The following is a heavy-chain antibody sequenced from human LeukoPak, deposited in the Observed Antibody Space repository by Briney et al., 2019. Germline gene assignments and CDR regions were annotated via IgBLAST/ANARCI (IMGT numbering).Heavy chain of an antibody. V-gene: IGHV4-4*07. CDR3: ARDLDSSGWCSFDY. CDR1: GGSITSYY. J-gene: IGHJ4*02. D-gene: IGHD6-19*01. CDR2: IYTSGST. Sequence: SETPSLTCTVSGGSITSYYWSWIRQPAGKGLQWIGRIYTSGSTNYNPSLKSRVTMSVDTSKNQFSLKLSSVTAADTAVYYCARDLDSSGWCSFDYWGQGTLVTVSS.